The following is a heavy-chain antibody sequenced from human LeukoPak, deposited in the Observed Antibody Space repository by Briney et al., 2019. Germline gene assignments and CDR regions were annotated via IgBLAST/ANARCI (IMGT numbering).Heavy chain of an antibody. CDR2: INPNSGGT. CDR1: GYTFTSYG. D-gene: IGHD2-21*01. J-gene: IGHJ5*02. CDR3: ARDWAPSKGFHWFDP. V-gene: IGHV1-2*04. Sequence: ASVKVSCKASGYTFTSYGISWVRQAPGQGLEWMGWINPNSGGTNYAQKFQGWVTMTRDTSISTAYMELSRLRSDDTAVYYCARDWAPSKGFHWFDPWGQGTLVTVSS.